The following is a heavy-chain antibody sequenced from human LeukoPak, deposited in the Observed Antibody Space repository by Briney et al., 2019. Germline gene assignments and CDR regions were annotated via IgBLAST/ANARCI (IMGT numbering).Heavy chain of an antibody. Sequence: ASVTVSRKPAGYTFADYVLHCVGPAPGQGLEWMGWINPTSGGTKYAQKFQGRVTMSSDTSMSTAYMESSRLRAVDTAVYYREKGCCSCDIPVGCWGQGTLVTVSS. J-gene: IGHJ4*02. V-gene: IGHV1-2*02. CDR1: GYTFADYV. D-gene: IGHD2-15*01. CDR2: INPTSGGT. CDR3: EKGCCSCDIPVGC.